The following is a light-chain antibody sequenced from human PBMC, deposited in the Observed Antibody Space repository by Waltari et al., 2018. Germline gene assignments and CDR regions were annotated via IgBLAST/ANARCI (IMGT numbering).Light chain of an antibody. CDR3: QQPPLT. J-gene: IGKJ4*01. CDR2: DAS. Sequence: EIVLTQSPGTLSLAPGERATLSCRASQSLSSHLSWYQQKPGQAPRLLICDASKWATGIPARFSGSGAGTDFTLTISSLESEDFAVYYCQQPPLTFGGGTKVEI. V-gene: IGKV3-11*01. CDR1: QSLSSH.